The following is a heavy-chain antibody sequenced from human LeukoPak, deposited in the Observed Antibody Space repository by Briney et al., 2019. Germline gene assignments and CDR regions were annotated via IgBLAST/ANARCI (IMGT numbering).Heavy chain of an antibody. D-gene: IGHD1-26*01. Sequence: GGSLRLSCAASGFTFSSYSMNWVRQAPGKGLEWVSSISSSSSYIYYADSVKGRFTISRDNAKNSLYLQMNSLRAEDTAVYYCARITEKIVGASRHDAFDIWGQGTMVTVSS. J-gene: IGHJ3*02. CDR2: ISSSSSYI. V-gene: IGHV3-21*01. CDR3: ARITEKIVGASRHDAFDI. CDR1: GFTFSSYS.